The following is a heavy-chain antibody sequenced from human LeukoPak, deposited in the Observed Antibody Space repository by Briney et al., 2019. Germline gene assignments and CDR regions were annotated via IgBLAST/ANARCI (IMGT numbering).Heavy chain of an antibody. CDR3: ARSRGPDRYCSGGTCYFPDGNYDY. Sequence: PGRSLRLSCAASGFPFSSYGMHWVRQAPGKGLEWVAVIWYDGSNKNYADSVKGRFTISRDNSKNTLYLQMDSLRAEDTAVYHCARSRGPDRYCSGGTCYFPDGNYDYWGQGSLVTVPS. J-gene: IGHJ4*02. V-gene: IGHV3-33*01. CDR2: IWYDGSNK. D-gene: IGHD2-15*01. CDR1: GFPFSSYG.